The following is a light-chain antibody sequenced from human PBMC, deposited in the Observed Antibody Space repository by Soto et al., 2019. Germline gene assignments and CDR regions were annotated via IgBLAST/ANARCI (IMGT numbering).Light chain of an antibody. CDR3: QQYNSYSVT. CDR1: QSISSW. J-gene: IGKJ1*01. Sequence: DIQMTQSASTLSASVGDRVTITCRASQSISSWLAWYQQKPGKAPKLLIYDASSLESGVPSRFSGSGSGTEFTLTISSLQPDDFVTYYCQQYNSYSVTFGQGTKV. V-gene: IGKV1-5*01. CDR2: DAS.